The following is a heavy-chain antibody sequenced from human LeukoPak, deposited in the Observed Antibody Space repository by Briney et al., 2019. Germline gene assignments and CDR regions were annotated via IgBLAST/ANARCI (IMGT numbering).Heavy chain of an antibody. CDR3: AWIRYRNGYYFDY. J-gene: IGHJ4*02. V-gene: IGHV2-70*11. CDR1: GFSLSTSGVC. CDR2: IDWDDDK. Sequence: SGPALVKPTQTLTLTCTFSGFSLSTSGVCVSWIRQPPGKALEWLARIDWDDDKYYSTSLKTRLTISKDTSKNQVVLTVTNMDPVDTATYYCAWIRYRNGYYFDYWGQGALVTVSS. D-gene: IGHD1-26*01.